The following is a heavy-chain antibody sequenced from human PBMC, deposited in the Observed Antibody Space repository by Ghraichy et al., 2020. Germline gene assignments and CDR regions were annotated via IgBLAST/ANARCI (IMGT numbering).Heavy chain of an antibody. V-gene: IGHV3-11*06. CDR2: ISSSSSYT. D-gene: IGHD5-24*01. Sequence: GGSLRLSCAASGFTFSDYYMSWIRQAPGKGLEWVSYISSSSSYTNYADSVKGRFTISRDNAKNSLYLQMNSLRAEDTAVYYCARGRDGYNPYYFDYWGQGTLVTVSS. J-gene: IGHJ4*02. CDR1: GFTFSDYY. CDR3: ARGRDGYNPYYFDY.